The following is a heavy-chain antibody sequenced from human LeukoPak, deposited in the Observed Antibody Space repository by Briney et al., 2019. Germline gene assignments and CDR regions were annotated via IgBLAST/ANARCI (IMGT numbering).Heavy chain of an antibody. J-gene: IGHJ5*02. Sequence: ASETLSLTCAVYGGSFSDYYWTWIRQPPGKGLEWIGEINHTGSTYYNPSLKSRVTISVDRSKNQFSLKLSSVTAADTAMYFCARTPTYCGGDCYYFDPWGQGTLVTVSS. CDR2: INHTGST. D-gene: IGHD2-21*02. V-gene: IGHV4-34*01. CDR3: ARTPTYCGGDCYYFDP. CDR1: GGSFSDYY.